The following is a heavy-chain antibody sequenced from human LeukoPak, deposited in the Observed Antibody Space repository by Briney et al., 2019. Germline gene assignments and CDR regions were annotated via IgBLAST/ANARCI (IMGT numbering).Heavy chain of an antibody. V-gene: IGHV3-23*01. CDR3: AKHTWGSTASFDY. Sequence: GGSLRLSCAASGFTFSTYAMSWVRQAPGKGLEWVSAISGSADSTYYADSVKGQFAISRDNSKNTLYLQMNSLRAEDTAVYYCAKHTWGSTASFDYWGQGTLVTVSS. CDR2: ISGSADST. J-gene: IGHJ4*02. D-gene: IGHD1-26*01. CDR1: GFTFSTYA.